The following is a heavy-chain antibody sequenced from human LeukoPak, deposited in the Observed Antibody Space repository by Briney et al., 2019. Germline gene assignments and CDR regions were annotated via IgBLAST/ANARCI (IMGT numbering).Heavy chain of an antibody. D-gene: IGHD3-9*01. CDR1: GGSFSGYY. V-gene: IGHV4-34*01. J-gene: IGHJ4*02. Sequence: PSETLSLTCAVYGGSFSGYYWSWIRQPPGKGLEWIGEINHSGSTNYNPSLKSRVTISVDTSKNQFSLKLSSVTAADTAVYYCARPISTGYYKGSYFDYWGQGTLVTVSS. CDR3: ARPISTGYYKGSYFDY. CDR2: INHSGST.